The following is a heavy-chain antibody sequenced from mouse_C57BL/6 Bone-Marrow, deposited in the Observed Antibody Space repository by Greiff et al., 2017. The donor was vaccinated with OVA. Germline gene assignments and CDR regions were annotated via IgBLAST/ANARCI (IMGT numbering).Heavy chain of an antibody. D-gene: IGHD2-5*01. CDR1: GFNIKDYY. CDR3: ARENYSNYFWFAY. CDR2: IDPEDGET. V-gene: IGHV14-2*01. J-gene: IGHJ3*01. Sequence: VQLQQSGAELVKPGASVKLSCTASGFNIKDYYMHWVKQRTEQGLEWIGRIDPEDGETKYAPKFQGKATITADTSSNTAYLQLSSLTSEDTAVYYCARENYSNYFWFAYWGQGTLVTVSA.